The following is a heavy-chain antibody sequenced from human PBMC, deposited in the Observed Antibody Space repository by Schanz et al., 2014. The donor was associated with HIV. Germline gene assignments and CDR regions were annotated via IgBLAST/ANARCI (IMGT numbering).Heavy chain of an antibody. CDR3: VRDQGGGYNQIDY. V-gene: IGHV3-7*01. CDR1: GFAFSSSW. CDR2: INQDKSDK. D-gene: IGHD5-12*01. Sequence: EVQLVESGGGLVQPGKSLRLSCAASGFAFSSSWMHWVRQTPGKGLEWVAHINQDKSDKRYLYSVRGRFTVSRDNTKNSLFLQMSSLRAEDTAVYYCVRDQGGGYNQIDYWGQGTLVTVSS. J-gene: IGHJ4*02.